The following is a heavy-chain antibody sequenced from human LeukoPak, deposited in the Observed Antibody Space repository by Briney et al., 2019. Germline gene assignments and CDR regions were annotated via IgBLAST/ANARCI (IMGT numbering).Heavy chain of an antibody. CDR2: TYYSGST. J-gene: IGHJ4*02. V-gene: IGHV4-31*03. D-gene: IGHD6-6*01. CDR3: ARDRAARPHFDY. CDR1: GGSISSGGYY. Sequence: PSETLSLTCTVSGGSISSGGYYWSWIRQHPGKGLEWIGYTYYSGSTYYNPSLKSRVTISVDTSKNQFSLKLSSVTAADTAVYYCARDRAARPHFDYWGQGTLVTVSS.